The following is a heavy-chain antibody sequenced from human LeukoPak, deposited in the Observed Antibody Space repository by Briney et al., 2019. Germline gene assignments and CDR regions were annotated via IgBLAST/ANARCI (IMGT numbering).Heavy chain of an antibody. D-gene: IGHD4-17*01. Sequence: AETLSLTCTVSGGSISSSSYYWGWIRQPPGKGLEWIGSIYYSGSSYYNPSLKSRVTLSVDTSKNQFSLKLSSVTAPDTAVYYCATHDYGDYGNWFDPWGQGTLVTVSS. CDR1: GGSISSSSYY. J-gene: IGHJ5*02. V-gene: IGHV4-39*07. CDR3: ATHDYGDYGNWFDP. CDR2: IYYSGSS.